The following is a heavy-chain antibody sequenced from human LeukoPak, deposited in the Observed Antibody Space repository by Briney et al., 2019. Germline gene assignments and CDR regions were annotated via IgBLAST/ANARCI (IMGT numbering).Heavy chain of an antibody. Sequence: GESLKISCKGSGYSFTSYWIGWVRQMPGKGLEWMGIIYPGDSDTRYSPPFQGQVTISADKSISTAYLQWSSLKASDTAMYYCASPRGSGSYYLALVYWGQGTLVTVSS. CDR3: ASPRGSGSYYLALVY. V-gene: IGHV5-51*01. CDR2: IYPGDSDT. J-gene: IGHJ4*02. CDR1: GYSFTSYW. D-gene: IGHD3-10*01.